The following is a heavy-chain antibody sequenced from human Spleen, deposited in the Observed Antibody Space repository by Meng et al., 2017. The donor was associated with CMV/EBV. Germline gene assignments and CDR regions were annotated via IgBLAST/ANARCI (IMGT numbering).Heavy chain of an antibody. J-gene: IGHJ4*02. V-gene: IGHV3-21*01. CDR2: ISRSNSYI. CDR1: GFTFSNYG. Sequence: GESLKISCVTSGFTFSNYGMNWVRQAPGKGLEWVSSISRSNSYIYYADSVKGRFTISRDNSKNSLYLQMNSLRAEDTAVYYCARDPARDVWSGYYEYYFDYWGQGTLVTVSS. CDR3: ARDPARDVWSGYYEYYFDY. D-gene: IGHD3-3*01.